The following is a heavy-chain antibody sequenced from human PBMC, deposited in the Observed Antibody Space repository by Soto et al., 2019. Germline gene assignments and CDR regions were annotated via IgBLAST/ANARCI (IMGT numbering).Heavy chain of an antibody. CDR1: GYALRAYY. V-gene: IGHV1-2*07. Sequence: GASVKVSCKASGYALRAYYMHWVRQAPGQGLEWMGWLNPNNGATKYARDFQGRVTMTADTSISTAYMELSSLRSDDTAVYYCARGSAGNYRYLNTDFWGQGTLVTVSS. J-gene: IGHJ4*02. CDR3: ARGSAGNYRYLNTDF. D-gene: IGHD3-16*02. CDR2: LNPNNGAT.